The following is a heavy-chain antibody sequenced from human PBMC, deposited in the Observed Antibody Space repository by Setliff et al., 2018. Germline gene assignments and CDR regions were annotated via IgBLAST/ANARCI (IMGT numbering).Heavy chain of an antibody. CDR1: GGSISSYY. J-gene: IGHJ4*02. Sequence: SETLSLTCTVSGGSISSYYWSWIRQPPGKGLEWIGYIYYSGSTNYNPSLKSRVTISVDTSKNQFSLKLSSVTAADTAVYYCARRDSTGYYGSSFDFWGQGTLVTVSS. CDR2: IYYSGST. V-gene: IGHV4-59*01. D-gene: IGHD3-22*01. CDR3: ARRDSTGYYGSSFDF.